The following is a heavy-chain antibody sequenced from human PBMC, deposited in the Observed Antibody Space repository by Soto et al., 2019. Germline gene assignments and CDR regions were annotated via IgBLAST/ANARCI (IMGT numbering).Heavy chain of an antibody. D-gene: IGHD3-10*01. Sequence: GESLKIACKVSVSTLTTYWIGWVRQMPGKGLECMGIIFLGDSDTRYSPSFRGQVTISADKSINTAYLQWSGLKASDTAIYYCAKTVPGTYPARYFDFWGQGTRVTVSS. CDR1: VSTLTTYW. V-gene: IGHV5-51*01. CDR2: IFLGDSDT. CDR3: AKTVPGTYPARYFDF. J-gene: IGHJ4*02.